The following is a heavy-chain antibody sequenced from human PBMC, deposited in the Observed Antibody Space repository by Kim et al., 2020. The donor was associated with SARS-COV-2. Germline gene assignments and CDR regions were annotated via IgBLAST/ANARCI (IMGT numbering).Heavy chain of an antibody. CDR3: ARDFTMVRGVIGYFDY. CDR1: GFTFSSYA. J-gene: IGHJ4*02. Sequence: GGSLRLSCAASGFTFSSYAMHWVRQAPGKGLEWVAVISYDGSNKYYADSVKGRFTISRDNSKNTLYLQMNSLRAEDTAVYYCARDFTMVRGVIGYFDYWGQGTLVTVSS. V-gene: IGHV3-30*04. CDR2: ISYDGSNK. D-gene: IGHD3-10*01.